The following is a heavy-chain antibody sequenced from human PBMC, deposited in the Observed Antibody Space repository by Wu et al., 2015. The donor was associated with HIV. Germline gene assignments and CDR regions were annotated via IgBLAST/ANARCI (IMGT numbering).Heavy chain of an antibody. V-gene: IGHV4-30-4*08. CDR3: ARVTMVRGVGEHNWFDP. CDR2: IYYSGST. D-gene: IGHD3-10*01. J-gene: IGHJ5*02. Sequence: QVQLQESGPGLVKPSQTLSLTCTVSGGSISSGDYYWSWIRQPPGKGLEWIGYIYYSGSTYYNPSLKSRVTISVDTSKNQFSLKLSSVTAADTAVYYCARVTMVRGVGEHNWFDPWGQGTLVTVSS. CDR1: GGSISSGDYY.